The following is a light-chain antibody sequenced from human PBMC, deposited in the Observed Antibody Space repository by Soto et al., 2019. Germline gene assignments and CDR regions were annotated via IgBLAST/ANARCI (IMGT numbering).Light chain of an antibody. CDR3: QQTYNIPYT. CDR1: QTVNNH. Sequence: DIQMTQSPSSLSASVGDRVIITCRASQTVNNHLNWYQQSSGRAPQVLIFGATNLQSGVSSRFSGTGSGTDFSLTISSLQPEDFAIYYCQQTYNIPYTFGRGTKVEI. V-gene: IGKV1-39*01. J-gene: IGKJ4*02. CDR2: GAT.